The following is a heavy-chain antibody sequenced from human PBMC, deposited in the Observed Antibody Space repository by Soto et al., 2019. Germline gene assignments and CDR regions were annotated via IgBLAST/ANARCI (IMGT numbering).Heavy chain of an antibody. J-gene: IGHJ4*02. CDR2: ISGGGDTT. CDR3: AKGRGGSCSLTTRVDF. Sequence: EVQLLESGGGLVQPGGSLRLSCAASGFTFNNYAMHWVRQAPGKGLEWVSAISGGGDTTSYADSVKGRFTVSRDGSKNTLYLQMSSLRAEDTALYCCAKGRGGSCSLTTRVDFWGPGTLVTVSS. D-gene: IGHD3-10*01. CDR1: GFTFNNYA. V-gene: IGHV3-23*01.